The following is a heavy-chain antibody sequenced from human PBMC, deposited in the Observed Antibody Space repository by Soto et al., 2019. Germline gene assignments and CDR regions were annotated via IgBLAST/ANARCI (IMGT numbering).Heavy chain of an antibody. J-gene: IGHJ4*02. CDR1: GYSLTGYY. CDR2: INPSDGTS. Sequence: VASVKVSCKASGYSLTGYYIHWVRQAPGQGLEWMGRINPSDGTSAYTQQFQGRFFMTRDTSTSTVFMELNSLKSQDTALYFCAREGSGSYLVLWGQGTLVTVSS. D-gene: IGHD3-22*01. V-gene: IGHV1-46*01. CDR3: AREGSGSYLVL.